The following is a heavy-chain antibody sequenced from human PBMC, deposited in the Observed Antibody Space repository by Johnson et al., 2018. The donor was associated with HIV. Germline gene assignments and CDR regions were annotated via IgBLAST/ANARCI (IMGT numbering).Heavy chain of an antibody. CDR1: GFTFSSYA. D-gene: IGHD7-27*01. V-gene: IGHV3-30*04. Sequence: QVQLVESGGGVVQPGRSLRLSCAASGFTFSSYAMHWVRQAPGKGLEWVAVISYDGSNKYYADSVKGRFTISRDNSKNTLYLQMNSLRAEDTAVYYCARENWGQRMNAFDIWGKGTMVTVSS. J-gene: IGHJ3*02. CDR2: ISYDGSNK. CDR3: ARENWGQRMNAFDI.